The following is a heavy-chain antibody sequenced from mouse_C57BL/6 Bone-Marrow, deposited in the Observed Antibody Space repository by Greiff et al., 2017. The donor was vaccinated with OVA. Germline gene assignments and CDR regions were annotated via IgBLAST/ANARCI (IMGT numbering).Heavy chain of an antibody. D-gene: IGHD1-1*01. CDR1: GYTFTSYW. V-gene: IGHV1-5*01. CDR2: IYPGNSDT. Sequence: VQLQQSGTVLARPGASVTMSCKTSGYTFTSYWMHWVKQRPGQGLEWIGAIYPGNSDTSYNQKFKGKAKLTAVTSASTAYMELSSLTNEDSAVYYCAGNYGSSPYAMDYWGQGTSVTVSS. J-gene: IGHJ4*01. CDR3: AGNYGSSPYAMDY.